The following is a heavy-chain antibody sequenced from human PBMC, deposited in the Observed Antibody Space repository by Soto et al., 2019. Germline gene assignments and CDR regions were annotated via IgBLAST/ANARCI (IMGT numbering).Heavy chain of an antibody. V-gene: IGHV3-21*01. Sequence: GGSLRLSCAASGFTFSSYSMNWVRQAPGKGLEWVSSISSSSSYIYYADSVKGRFTISRDNAKNSLYLQMNSLRAEDTAVYYCASSEGWLSQNGMDVWGQGTTVTVYS. D-gene: IGHD3-22*01. CDR1: GFTFSSYS. J-gene: IGHJ6*02. CDR2: ISSSSSYI. CDR3: ASSEGWLSQNGMDV.